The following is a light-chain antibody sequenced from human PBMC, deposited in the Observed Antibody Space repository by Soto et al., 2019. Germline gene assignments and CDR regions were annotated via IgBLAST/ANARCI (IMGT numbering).Light chain of an antibody. Sequence: QSALTQPASVSGSPGQSITISCTGTSSDVGGYDYVSWYQQLPGKAPKLLIYDVNNRPSGVSHRFSGSKSGNTASLTISGLQAEDEADYYCSSYTGSSTFVFGTGTK. CDR1: SSDVGGYDY. CDR3: SSYTGSSTFV. CDR2: DVN. V-gene: IGLV2-14*01. J-gene: IGLJ1*01.